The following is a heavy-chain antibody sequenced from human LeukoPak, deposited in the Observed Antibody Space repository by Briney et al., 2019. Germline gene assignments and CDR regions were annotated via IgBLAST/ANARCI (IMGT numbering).Heavy chain of an antibody. CDR2: IYYIGST. D-gene: IGHD4/OR15-4a*01. CDR1: GGSISYYY. Sequence: SETLSLTCTVSGGSISYYYWSWIRQPPGKGLEWIGYIYYIGSTNYNPSLKSRVTISIDTSKNQFTLKLNSVTAADTAVYYCARARDGRLSDYWGQGTLVTVSS. CDR3: ARARDGRLSDY. V-gene: IGHV4-59*01. J-gene: IGHJ4*02.